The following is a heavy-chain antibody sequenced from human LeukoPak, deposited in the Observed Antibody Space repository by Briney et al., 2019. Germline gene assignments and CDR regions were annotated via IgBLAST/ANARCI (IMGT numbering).Heavy chain of an antibody. J-gene: IGHJ4*02. CDR2: IYYTGST. CDR3: ARDRPGGSSLDY. D-gene: IGHD6-13*01. CDR1: GGSISRDY. Sequence: PSETVSLTCTVSGGSISRDYWSWIRQPPGKGLEWIGYIYYTGSTNYNPSLKSRVTISVDTSKNQFSLKLSSATAADTAVYYCARDRPGGSSLDYWGQGTLVTVSS. V-gene: IGHV4-59*01.